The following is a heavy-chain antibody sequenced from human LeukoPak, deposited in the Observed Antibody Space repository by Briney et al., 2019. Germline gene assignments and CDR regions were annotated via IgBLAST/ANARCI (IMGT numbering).Heavy chain of an antibody. CDR1: GGSISSNTYY. CDR3: ANPTAGAAYFDY. D-gene: IGHD1-1*01. Sequence: PSETLSLTCTVSGGSISSNTYYWGWIRQPPGKGLEWIGSASYSGSTYYNPSFKSRVTISLDTSKNQFSLKLGSLTAADTAVYYCANPTAGAAYFDYWGQGTLVIVSS. V-gene: IGHV4-39*01. J-gene: IGHJ4*02. CDR2: ASYSGST.